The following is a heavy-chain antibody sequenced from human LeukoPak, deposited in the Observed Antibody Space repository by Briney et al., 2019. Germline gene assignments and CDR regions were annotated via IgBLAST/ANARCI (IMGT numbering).Heavy chain of an antibody. CDR2: ISGSGANT. J-gene: IGHJ4*02. Sequence: GGSLRLSCAASGFTFSSYAMSWVRQAPGKGLEWVSGISGSGANTYYADSVKGRFTISRDNSKNTLYLQMNSLRAEDTAVYYCAKGGDGYNYYFDYWGQETLVTVSS. CDR3: AKGGDGYNYYFDY. CDR1: GFTFSSYA. V-gene: IGHV3-23*01. D-gene: IGHD5-24*01.